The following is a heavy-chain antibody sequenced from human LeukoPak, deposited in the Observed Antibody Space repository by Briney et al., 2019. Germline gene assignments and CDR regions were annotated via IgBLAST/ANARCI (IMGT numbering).Heavy chain of an antibody. CDR1: GGSISSSSYY. D-gene: IGHD3-22*01. J-gene: IGHJ4*02. Sequence: SETLSLTCTVSGGSISSSSYYWGWIRQPPGKGLEWIGSIYYSGSTYYNPSLKSRVTMSVDTSKNQFSLNLSSVTAADTAVYYCAGLYYDSSGYYQICYFDYWGQGTLVTVSS. CDR3: AGLYYDSSGYYQICYFDY. CDR2: IYYSGST. V-gene: IGHV4-39*01.